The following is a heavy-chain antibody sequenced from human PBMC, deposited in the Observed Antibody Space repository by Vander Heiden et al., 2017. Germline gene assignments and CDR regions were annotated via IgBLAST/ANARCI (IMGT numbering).Heavy chain of an antibody. V-gene: IGHV4-59*08. CDR2: IYYSGST. J-gene: IGHJ5*02. Sequence: QVQLQESGPGLVMPSETLSLTCTVSGGPISSYYWSWIRQPPGKGLEWIGYIYYSGSTNYNPALKSRVTISVDTSKNQFSLKLSSVTAADTAVYYCARHRVAGRRFDPWGQGTLVTVSS. D-gene: IGHD2-15*01. CDR1: GGPISSYY. CDR3: ARHRVAGRRFDP.